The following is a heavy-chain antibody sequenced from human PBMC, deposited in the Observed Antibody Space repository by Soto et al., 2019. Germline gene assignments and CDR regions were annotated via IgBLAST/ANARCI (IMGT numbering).Heavy chain of an antibody. CDR1: GFTFSSYS. CDR3: ARDSLGGSVGAIISGWH. J-gene: IGHJ1*01. V-gene: IGHV3-21*01. Sequence: EVQLVESGGGLVKPGGSLRLSCAASGFTFSSYSMNWVRQAPGKGLEWVSSISSSSSYIYYADSVKGRFTISRDNAKNSLYLQMNSLRAEDTAVYYCARDSLGGSVGAIISGWHWGQGTLVTVSS. D-gene: IGHD1-26*01. CDR2: ISSSSSYI.